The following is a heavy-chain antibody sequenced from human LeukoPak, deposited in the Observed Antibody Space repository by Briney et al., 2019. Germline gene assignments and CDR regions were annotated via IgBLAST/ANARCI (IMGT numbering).Heavy chain of an antibody. CDR2: INHSGST. V-gene: IGHV4-34*01. CDR3: ALRRAAAGFDY. D-gene: IGHD6-13*01. CDR1: GGSFSGYY. J-gene: IGHJ4*02. Sequence: PSETLSLTCAVYGGSFSGYYWSWIRQPPGKGLEWIGEINHSGSTNYNPSLKSRVTISVDTSKNQFSLKLSSVTAADTAVYYCALRRAAAGFDYWGQGTLVTVSS.